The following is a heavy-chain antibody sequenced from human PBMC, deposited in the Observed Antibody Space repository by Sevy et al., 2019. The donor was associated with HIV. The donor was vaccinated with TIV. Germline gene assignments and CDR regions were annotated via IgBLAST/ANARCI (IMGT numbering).Heavy chain of an antibody. CDR2: IRSKAYNFAT. D-gene: IGHD2-2*02. CDR1: GFAFSGST. Sequence: GGSLRLSCAASGFAFSGSTVHWVRQASGKGLEWVGRIRSKAYNFATTYVASLKGRFTISRDDSKNTAYLQLNGLKTEDTAVYYCTGGAPYPMDVWGPGTTVTVSS. V-gene: IGHV3-73*01. J-gene: IGHJ6*02. CDR3: TGGAPYPMDV.